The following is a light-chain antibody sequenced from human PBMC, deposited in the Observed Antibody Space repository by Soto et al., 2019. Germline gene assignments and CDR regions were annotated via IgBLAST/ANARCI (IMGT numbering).Light chain of an antibody. V-gene: IGKV3-15*01. CDR3: QQYNNWPLT. Sequence: EVVMTQSPATLSVSPGDGATLSCRASQNVHSNLAWYQQKPGQAPRLLIYDTSIRATDIPVRFSGGGSGTEFTLTISSLQSEDFAVYYCQQYNNWPLTFGGGTKVEIK. CDR1: QNVHSN. CDR2: DTS. J-gene: IGKJ4*01.